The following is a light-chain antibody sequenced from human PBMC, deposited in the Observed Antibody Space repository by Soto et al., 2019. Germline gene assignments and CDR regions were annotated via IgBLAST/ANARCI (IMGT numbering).Light chain of an antibody. CDR2: GAS. Sequence: DIQLTQSPPTLSASVGDRVIITCRASQSLSTWLARYQQKPGKAPKLLIFGASALESRVPSRFSGSGSATEFTRTINNLPPEYSETYDCRQYADFFKFGQGTKVEV. CDR1: QSLSTW. J-gene: IGKJ1*01. V-gene: IGKV1-5*01. CDR3: RQYADFFK.